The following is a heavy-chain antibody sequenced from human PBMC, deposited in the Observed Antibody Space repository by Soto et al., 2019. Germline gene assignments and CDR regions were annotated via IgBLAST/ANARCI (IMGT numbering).Heavy chain of an antibody. Sequence: GGSLRLSCAASGLTFSRYWMHWVRQAPGKGLVWVSVIHSGGGTYYADSVKGRFIISRDDSKKTLYLQMNSLKTEDTAVYYCTTMSPTALRSYFDYWGQGTLVTVSS. D-gene: IGHD2-21*02. CDR2: IHSGGGT. V-gene: IGHV3-66*01. CDR1: GLTFSRYW. J-gene: IGHJ4*02. CDR3: TTMSPTALRSYFDY.